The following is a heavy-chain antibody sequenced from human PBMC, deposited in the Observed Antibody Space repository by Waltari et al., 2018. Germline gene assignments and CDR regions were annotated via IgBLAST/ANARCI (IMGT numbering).Heavy chain of an antibody. CDR3: TSLDYDFWSGIYYFDY. V-gene: IGHV3-15*07. D-gene: IGHD3-3*01. J-gene: IGHJ4*02. CDR1: GFTFSNAW. Sequence: GGGLVKPGGSLRLSCAASGFTFSNAWMNWVRQAPGKGLEWVGRIKSKTDGGTTDYAAPVKGRFTISRDDSKNTLYLQMNSLKTEDTAVYYCTSLDYDFWSGIYYFDYWGQGTLVIVSS. CDR2: IKSKTDGGTT.